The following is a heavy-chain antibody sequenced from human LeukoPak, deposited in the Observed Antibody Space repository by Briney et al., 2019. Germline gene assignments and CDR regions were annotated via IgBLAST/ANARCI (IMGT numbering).Heavy chain of an antibody. Sequence: GGSLRLSCAASGFTFSRFSMNWVRQAPGKGLEWVSSISSQNSYIFYADSVRGRFTISRDNAKNSLYLQMNSLRAEDTAIYYCAKDQGYSKNVGHFDYWGQGTLVTVSS. CDR3: AKDQGYSKNVGHFDY. CDR1: GFTFSRFS. CDR2: ISSQNSYI. D-gene: IGHD4-11*01. V-gene: IGHV3-21*01. J-gene: IGHJ4*02.